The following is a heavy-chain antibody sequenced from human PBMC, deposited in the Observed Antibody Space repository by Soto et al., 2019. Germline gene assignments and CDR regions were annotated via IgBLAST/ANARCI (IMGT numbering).Heavy chain of an antibody. CDR2: INHSGST. D-gene: IGHD3-3*01. V-gene: IGHV4-34*01. Sequence: SETLSLTCAVYGGSFSGYYWSWIRQPPGKGLEWIGEINHSGSTNYNPSLKSRVTISVDTSKNQFSLKLSSVTAADTAVYYCARGGGSIFGVVIGDYYYGMDVWGQGTTVTVSS. J-gene: IGHJ6*02. CDR3: ARGGGSIFGVVIGDYYYGMDV. CDR1: GGSFSGYY.